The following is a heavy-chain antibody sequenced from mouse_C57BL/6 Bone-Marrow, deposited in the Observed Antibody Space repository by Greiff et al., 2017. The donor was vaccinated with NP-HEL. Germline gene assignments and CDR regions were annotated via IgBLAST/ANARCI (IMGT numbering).Heavy chain of an antibody. Sequence: VHVKQSGPELVKPGASVKIPCKASGYTFTDYNMDWVKQSHGKSLEWIGDINPNNGGTIYNQKFKGKATLTVDKSSSTAYMELRSLTSEDTAVYYCARLRLRPYAMDYWGQGTSVTVSS. CDR1: GYTFTDYN. CDR3: ARLRLRPYAMDY. CDR2: INPNNGGT. V-gene: IGHV1-18*01. D-gene: IGHD2-12*01. J-gene: IGHJ4*01.